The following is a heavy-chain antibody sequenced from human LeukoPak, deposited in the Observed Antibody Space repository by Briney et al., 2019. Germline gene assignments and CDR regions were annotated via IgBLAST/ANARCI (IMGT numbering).Heavy chain of an antibody. Sequence: SVKVSCKASGGTFSSYAISWVRQAPGQGLEWMGGIIPIFGTANYAQKFQGRVTITADESTSTAYMELSSPRSEDTAVYYCAAGAGYYDSSGYSAYYYYYGMDVWGQGTTVTVSS. CDR1: GGTFSSYA. CDR2: IIPIFGTA. J-gene: IGHJ6*02. D-gene: IGHD3-22*01. CDR3: AAGAGYYDSSGYSAYYYYYGMDV. V-gene: IGHV1-69*13.